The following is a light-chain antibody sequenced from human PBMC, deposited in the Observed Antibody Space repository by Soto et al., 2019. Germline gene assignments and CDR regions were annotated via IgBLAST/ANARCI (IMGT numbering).Light chain of an antibody. CDR2: DVS. Sequence: QSVLTQPASVSGSPGQSSTISRTGTSSDVGGYNYVSWYQQHPGKAPKLVIYDVSNRPSGVSNRFSGSKSGNTASLTISGLQAEDEADYYCNSYTSSSTYVFGTGTKVTVL. CDR3: NSYTSSSTYV. CDR1: SSDVGGYNY. J-gene: IGLJ1*01. V-gene: IGLV2-14*01.